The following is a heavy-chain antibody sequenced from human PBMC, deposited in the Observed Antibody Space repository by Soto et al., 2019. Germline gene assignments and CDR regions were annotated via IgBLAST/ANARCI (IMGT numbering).Heavy chain of an antibody. CDR1: GAPFIPYS. Sequence: GSLRPSWAASGAPFIPYSMNWVRRDKGEGLEWVSSISSGSDYIYYADSVKGRFPTSRDNAKNSLYLQMNSLRAEDTAVYDCARVYCSSSSGGRDGWGQGTLVTVSA. CDR2: ISSGSDYI. V-gene: IGHV3-21*01. J-gene: IGHJ4*03. D-gene: IGHD2-2*01. CDR3: ARVYCSSSSGGRDG.